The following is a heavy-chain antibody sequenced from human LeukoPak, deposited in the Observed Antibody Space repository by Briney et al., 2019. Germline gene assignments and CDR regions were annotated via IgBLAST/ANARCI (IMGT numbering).Heavy chain of an antibody. CDR2: ISYDGSNK. CDR3: AKILYYYDSRGFEDY. J-gene: IGHJ4*01. Sequence: TGGSLRLSCAASGFTFSTYGMHWVRQAPGKGLEWVAVISYDGSNKYYGDSVKGRFIISRDNSKNTLYLQMNSLRAEDTAVYYCAKILYYYDSRGFEDYWGHGTLVTVSS. CDR1: GFTFSTYG. V-gene: IGHV3-30*18. D-gene: IGHD3-22*01.